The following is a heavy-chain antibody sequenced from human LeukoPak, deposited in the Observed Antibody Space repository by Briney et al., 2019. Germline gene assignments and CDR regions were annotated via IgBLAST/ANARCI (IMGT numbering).Heavy chain of an antibody. Sequence: ASVKVSCKASDYTFTSYGISWVRQAPGQGLEWMGWISAYNGNTNYAQKLQGRVTMTTDTSTSTAYMEPRSLRSDDTAVYYCARGGSYSSSSALDPWGQGTLVTVSS. CDR3: ARGGSYSSSSALDP. V-gene: IGHV1-18*01. D-gene: IGHD6-6*01. J-gene: IGHJ5*02. CDR2: ISAYNGNT. CDR1: DYTFTSYG.